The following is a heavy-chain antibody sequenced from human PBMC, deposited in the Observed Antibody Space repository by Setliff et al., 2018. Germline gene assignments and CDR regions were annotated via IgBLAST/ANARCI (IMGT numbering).Heavy chain of an antibody. CDR2: IIPIFGTA. CDR3: ARDLDYQYYYDSSGRDAFDI. J-gene: IGHJ3*02. CDR1: GGTFSSYA. D-gene: IGHD3-22*01. Sequence: SVKVSCKASGGTFSSYAISWVRQAPGQGLEWMGGIIPIFGTANYAQKFQGRVTITADESTSTAYMELSSLRSDDTAVYYCARDLDYQYYYDSSGRDAFDIWGQGTMVTVSS. V-gene: IGHV1-69*13.